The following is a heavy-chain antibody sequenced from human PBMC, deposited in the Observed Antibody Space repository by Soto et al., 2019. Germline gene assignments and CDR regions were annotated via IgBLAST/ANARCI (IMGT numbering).Heavy chain of an antibody. CDR2: ISGSGGST. J-gene: IGHJ4*02. V-gene: IGHV3-23*01. Sequence: GGSLRLSCAASGFTFSSYAMSWVRQAPGKGLEWVSAISGSGGSTYYADYVKGWFTISRDNSKNTLYLQMNSLRADDTAVYYCAKDQAWFVGFDYWGQGTLVTVSS. CDR1: GFTFSSYA. D-gene: IGHD3-10*01. CDR3: AKDQAWFVGFDY.